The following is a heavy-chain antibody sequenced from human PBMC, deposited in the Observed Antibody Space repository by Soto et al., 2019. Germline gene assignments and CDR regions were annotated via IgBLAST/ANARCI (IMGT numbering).Heavy chain of an antibody. Sequence: EVQLVESGGGLVQPGGSLRLSCAASGFTFSRYWMNWVRQVPGKGLEWVANIKQDGSEKYYVDSVKGRFTISRDNAKNSVYLQMNSLRAEDTAVYYCARVVFDAVNFDSWGQGTLVTVSS. CDR3: ARVVFDAVNFDS. D-gene: IGHD6-19*01. CDR1: GFTFSRYW. V-gene: IGHV3-7*01. J-gene: IGHJ4*02. CDR2: IKQDGSEK.